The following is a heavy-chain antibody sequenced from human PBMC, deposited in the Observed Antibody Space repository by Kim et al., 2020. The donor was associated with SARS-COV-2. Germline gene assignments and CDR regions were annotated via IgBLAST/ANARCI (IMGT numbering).Heavy chain of an antibody. D-gene: IGHD3-22*01. CDR2: IYYSGST. V-gene: IGHV4-59*08. CDR1: GGSISSYY. CDR3: ARHYYYDSSGYYSNFDY. J-gene: IGHJ4*02. Sequence: SETLSLTCTVSGGSISSYYWSWIRQPPGKGLEWIGYIYYSGSTNYNPSLKSRVTISVDTSKNQFSLKLSSVTAADTAVYYCARHYYYDSSGYYSNFDYWGQGTLVTVSS.